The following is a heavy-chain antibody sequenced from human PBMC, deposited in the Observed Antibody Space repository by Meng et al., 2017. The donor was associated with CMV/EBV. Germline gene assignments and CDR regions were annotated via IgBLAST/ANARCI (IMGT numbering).Heavy chain of an antibody. Sequence: QLQLHESGPGLVKPSATLSLTCTDTGGSMSRSSYYWGWIRQPPGKGLQWIGSIYYSGSTYYNPSLKSRVTISVDTSKNQFSLKLSSVTAADTAVYYCARDPSLRWINYWGQGTLGTVSS. CDR3: ARDPSLRWINY. CDR2: IYYSGST. D-gene: IGHD4-23*01. CDR1: GGSMSRSSYY. J-gene: IGHJ4*02. V-gene: IGHV4-39*07.